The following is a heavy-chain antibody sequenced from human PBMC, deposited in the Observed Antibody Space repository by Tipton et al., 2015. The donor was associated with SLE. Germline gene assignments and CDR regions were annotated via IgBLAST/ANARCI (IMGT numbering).Heavy chain of an antibody. CDR3: AREDEYSSSPASFDF. J-gene: IGHJ3*01. Sequence: TLSLTCTVSGGSISSHYWNWIRQTPGKGLEWIGHIYYSGSTNYNPSLKSRVRISLDRSQNQFSLKLSSVITADTAIYYCAREDEYSSSPASFDFWGQGAMVTVSS. CDR2: IYYSGST. V-gene: IGHV4-59*11. CDR1: GGSISSHY. D-gene: IGHD6-6*01.